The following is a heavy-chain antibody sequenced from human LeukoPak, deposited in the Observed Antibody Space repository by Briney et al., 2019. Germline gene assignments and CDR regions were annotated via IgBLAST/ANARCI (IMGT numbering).Heavy chain of an antibody. Sequence: GSLRLSLAASGFTFSGYYMRWIPPAPGKGLEWVSYISSSGTTIYYADSVKGRFTISRDNAKNSLYLQMNSLRAEDTAVYYCARRRDSGSLQHFDYWGQGTLVTVSS. CDR3: ARRRDSGSLQHFDY. CDR2: ISSSGTTI. V-gene: IGHV3-11*01. J-gene: IGHJ4*02. CDR1: GFTFSGYY. D-gene: IGHD1-26*01.